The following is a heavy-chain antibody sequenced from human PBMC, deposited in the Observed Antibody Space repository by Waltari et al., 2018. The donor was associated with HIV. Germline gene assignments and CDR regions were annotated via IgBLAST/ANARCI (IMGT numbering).Heavy chain of an antibody. CDR2: VSEFTANT. CDR3: ARGGGVGCSSTTCDLTSMGV. Sequence: QVQLVQSGTEVKKPGASVKVSCKASGYMFLSYGVSWVRQAPGQGLEWMGWVSEFTANTNHEQKFQGRSTKTTHPTASTAQREPGGLLSYGPAVYYCARGGGVGCSSTTCDLTSMGVWGQGTTVTVSS. CDR1: GYMFLSYG. D-gene: IGHD2-2*01. V-gene: IGHV1-18*01. J-gene: IGHJ6*02.